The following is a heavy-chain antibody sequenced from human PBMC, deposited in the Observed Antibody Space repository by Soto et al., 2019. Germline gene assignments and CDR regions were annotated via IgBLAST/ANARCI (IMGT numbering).Heavy chain of an antibody. CDR3: ARDLACCGGDCYYDTFDI. V-gene: IGHV1-18*04. Sequence: ASVKVSCKASGYTFSSYGISWVRQAPGQGLEWMGWISGYNGDTNYAQKVRGRVTVTADTSTSTTYMELGSLRSDDAAVYYCARDLACCGGDCYYDTFDIWGQGTMVTVSS. J-gene: IGHJ3*02. CDR2: ISGYNGDT. CDR1: GYTFSSYG. D-gene: IGHD2-21*02.